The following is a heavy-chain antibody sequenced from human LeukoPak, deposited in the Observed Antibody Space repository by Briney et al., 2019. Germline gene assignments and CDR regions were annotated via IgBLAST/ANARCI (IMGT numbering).Heavy chain of an antibody. D-gene: IGHD3-16*01. Sequence: GGSLRLSCVTSGFNFSTYGMHWVRQAPGKGLEWLAFMRFDGSNKYYADSVRGRFTISRDNSKDTLHLQMSGLRFEDAAVYYCANKAGGGLPFDLWGQGTAVIVSS. J-gene: IGHJ3*01. CDR3: ANKAGGGLPFDL. CDR2: MRFDGSNK. CDR1: GFNFSTYG. V-gene: IGHV3-30*02.